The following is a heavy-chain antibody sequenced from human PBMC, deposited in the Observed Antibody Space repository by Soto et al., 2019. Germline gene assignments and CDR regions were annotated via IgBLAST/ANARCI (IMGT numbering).Heavy chain of an antibody. CDR1: GFTFSSYW. D-gene: IGHD3-3*01. V-gene: IGHV3-7*03. Sequence: EVQLVESGGSLVQPGGSLRLSCAASGFTFSSYWMSWVRQAPGKGLEWVANIKQDGSEKYYVDSVKGRFTISRDNAKNSLYLQMNSLTAQDTAVYYCARDVLARKTHDPHYFVYWGQGTLVTVSS. J-gene: IGHJ4*02. CDR3: ARDVLARKTHDPHYFVY. CDR2: IKQDGSEK.